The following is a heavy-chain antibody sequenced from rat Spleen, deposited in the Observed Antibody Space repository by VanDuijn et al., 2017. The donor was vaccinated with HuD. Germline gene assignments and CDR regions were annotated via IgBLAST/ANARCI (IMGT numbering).Heavy chain of an antibody. CDR1: GFTFSNYG. J-gene: IGHJ2*01. Sequence: EVQLVESGGGLVQPGRSLKLSCAASGFTFSNYGMHWIRQAPTTGLEWVASISVSGGSSHYRESVKGRFTISRDNAKSTLYLQMDSLRSEATATYYCARREYGGFFGYFDYWGQGVMVTVSS. CDR2: ISVSGGSS. V-gene: IGHV5-19*01. D-gene: IGHD1-11*01. CDR3: ARREYGGFFGYFDY.